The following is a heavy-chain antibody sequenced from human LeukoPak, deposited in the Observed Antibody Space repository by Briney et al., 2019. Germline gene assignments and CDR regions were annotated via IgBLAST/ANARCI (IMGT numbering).Heavy chain of an antibody. CDR1: GFTFSSYE. CDR3: ARWGQLAFDY. V-gene: IGHV3-64*01. J-gene: IGHJ4*02. D-gene: IGHD6-6*01. CDR2: ISSNGGST. Sequence: GGSLRLSCAASGFTFSSYEMNWVRQAPGKGLEYVSAISSNGGSTYYANSVKGRFTISRDNSKNTLYLQMGSLRAEDMAVYYCARWGQLAFDYWGQGTLVTVSS.